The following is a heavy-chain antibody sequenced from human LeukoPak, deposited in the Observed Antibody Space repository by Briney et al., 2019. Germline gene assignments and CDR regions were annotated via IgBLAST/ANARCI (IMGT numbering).Heavy chain of an antibody. Sequence: ASVKVSCKASGYTFTSYYMHWVRQAPGQGLEWMGIINPSGGSTSYAQKFQGRVTMTRDTSTSTVYMELSSLRSEDTAVYYCAREGVYCSGGSCVYYFDYWGQGTLVTVSS. CDR1: GYTFTSYY. CDR3: AREGVYCSGGSCVYYFDY. V-gene: IGHV1-46*01. CDR2: INPSGGST. J-gene: IGHJ4*02. D-gene: IGHD2-15*01.